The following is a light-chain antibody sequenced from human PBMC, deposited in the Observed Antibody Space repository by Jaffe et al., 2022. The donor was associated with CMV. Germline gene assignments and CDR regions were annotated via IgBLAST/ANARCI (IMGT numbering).Light chain of an antibody. CDR3: CSFAGNYFV. CDR1: SSDVGLYDY. V-gene: IGLV2-11*01. CDR2: DVF. J-gene: IGLJ1*01. Sequence: QSALTQPPSVSGSPGQTVIISCTGTSSDVGLYDYVSWYQQHPGKAPKLMIYDVFKWPLGVPDRFSGSKSGNTASLTISGLQAEDEADYYCCSFAGNYFVFGTGTKVNVL.